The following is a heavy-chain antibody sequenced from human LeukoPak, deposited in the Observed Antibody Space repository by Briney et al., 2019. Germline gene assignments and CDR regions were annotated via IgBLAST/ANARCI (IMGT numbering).Heavy chain of an antibody. CDR2: ISSSSSYA. Sequence: PGGSLRLSCAASGFTFSQYYRTWIRQAPGKGLEWISYISSSSSYANYADSVKGRFTISRDNDKNTVYLQMNSLRVDDTAVYYCARDLSRLSVWGQGTLVTVSS. V-gene: IGHV3-11*05. J-gene: IGHJ4*02. CDR1: GFTFSQYY. D-gene: IGHD5/OR15-5a*01. CDR3: ARDLSRLSV.